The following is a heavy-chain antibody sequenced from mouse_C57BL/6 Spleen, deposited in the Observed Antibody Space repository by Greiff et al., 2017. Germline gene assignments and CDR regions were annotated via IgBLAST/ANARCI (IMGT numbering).Heavy chain of an antibody. J-gene: IGHJ2*01. CDR1: GYSFTGYY. V-gene: IGHV1-42*01. CDR3: AREDYFDY. CDR2: INPSTGGT. Sequence: EVQLKQSGPELVKPGASVKISCKASGYSFTGYYMNWVKQSPEKSLEWIGEINPSTGGTTYNQKFKAKATLTVDKSSSTAYMQLKSLTSEDSAVYYCAREDYFDYWGQGTTLTVSS.